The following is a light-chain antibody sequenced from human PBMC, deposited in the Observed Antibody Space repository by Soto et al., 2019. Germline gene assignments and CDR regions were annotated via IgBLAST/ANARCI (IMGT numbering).Light chain of an antibody. CDR1: QSVSSN. J-gene: IGKJ4*01. V-gene: IGKV3-15*01. CDR2: GAS. CDR3: QQYNNWPGAT. Sequence: EIVMTQSPATLSVSPGERATLSCRASQSVSSNLAWYQQKPGQGPRLLIYGASTMATGIPACFSGSGSGTEFNLTISSLQSEDFGVHYRQQYNNWPGATFAGGTKVDIK.